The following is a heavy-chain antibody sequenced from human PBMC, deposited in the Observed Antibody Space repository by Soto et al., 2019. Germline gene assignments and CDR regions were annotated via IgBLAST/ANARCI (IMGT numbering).Heavy chain of an antibody. CDR2: FDPEDGET. V-gene: IGHV1-24*01. CDR1: GYTLTELS. J-gene: IGHJ4*02. Sequence: ASVKVSCKVSGYTLTELSMHWVRQAPGKGLEWMGGFDPEDGETIYAQKFQGRVTMTADTSTNTAYMELSSLRSEDTAVYYCARDRTYCGGDCYMDYWAQGTLVTVSS. CDR3: ARDRTYCGGDCYMDY. D-gene: IGHD2-21*02.